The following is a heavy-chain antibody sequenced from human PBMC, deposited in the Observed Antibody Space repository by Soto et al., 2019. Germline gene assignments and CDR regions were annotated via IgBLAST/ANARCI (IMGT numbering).Heavy chain of an antibody. J-gene: IGHJ3*01. D-gene: IGHD2-2*01. V-gene: IGHV1-18*01. CDR2: INPLKGDT. CDR3: ARVQVPAAILGAFDL. Sequence: ASVKVSCKASGYTFSTYGITWVRQAPGQGLDWMGWINPLKGDTNSEARFQDRVTMTTDTSTRTAYMELRSLSSDDTAVYYCARVQVPAAILGAFDLWGQGTLVTVSS. CDR1: GYTFSTYG.